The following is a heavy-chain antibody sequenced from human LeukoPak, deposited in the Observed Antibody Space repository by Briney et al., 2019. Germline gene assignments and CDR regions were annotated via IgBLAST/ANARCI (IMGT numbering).Heavy chain of an antibody. Sequence: GGSLRLSCAASGFTFSSYWMSWVRQAPEKGLEWVANIKQDGSEKYYVDSVKGRFTISRDNAKNSLYLQMNSLRAEDTAVYYCASPIMVRGDQEDYWGQGTLVTVSS. CDR2: IKQDGSEK. CDR3: ASPIMVRGDQEDY. J-gene: IGHJ4*02. CDR1: GFTFSSYW. V-gene: IGHV3-7*01. D-gene: IGHD3-10*01.